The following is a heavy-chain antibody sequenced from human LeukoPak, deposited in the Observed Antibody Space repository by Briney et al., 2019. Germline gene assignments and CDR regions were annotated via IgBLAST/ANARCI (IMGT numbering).Heavy chain of an antibody. CDR1: GGSISSGDYY. Sequence: SQTLSLTCTVSGGSISSGDYYWRWLRQPPGKGVEWIGYIYYSGSTYYNPSLKSRVTISVDTSKNQFSLKLSSVTAADTAVYYCARDRGGPDAFDIWGQGTMVTVSS. J-gene: IGHJ3*02. V-gene: IGHV4-30-4*01. D-gene: IGHD2-15*01. CDR2: IYYSGST. CDR3: ARDRGGPDAFDI.